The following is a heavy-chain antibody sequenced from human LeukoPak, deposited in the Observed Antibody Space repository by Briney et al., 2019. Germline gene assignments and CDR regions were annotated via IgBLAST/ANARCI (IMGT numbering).Heavy chain of an antibody. CDR1: GFTFSSYE. V-gene: IGHV3-48*03. D-gene: IGHD2-21*01. Sequence: GGSLRLSCAASGFTFSSYEMNWVRQAPGKGLEWVSYISSSGSTIYYADSVKGRFTISRDNAKNSLYLQMNSLRVEDAALYYCARAPVTSCRGAFCYPFDLWGQGVLVTVSS. CDR3: ARAPVTSCRGAFCYPFDL. CDR2: ISSSGSTI. J-gene: IGHJ4*02.